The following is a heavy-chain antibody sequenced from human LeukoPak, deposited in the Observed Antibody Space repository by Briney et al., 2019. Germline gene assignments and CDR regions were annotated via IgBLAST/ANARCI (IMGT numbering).Heavy chain of an antibody. Sequence: PGGSLRLSCAASGFTFSSYSMNWVRQAPGKGLEWVSYISSSSSTIYYADSVKGRFTISRDDAKNSLYLQMNSLRAEDTAVYYCARDRLGARDGYNYLFDYWGQGTLVTVSS. CDR1: GFTFSSYS. J-gene: IGHJ4*02. CDR2: ISSSSSTI. V-gene: IGHV3-48*04. D-gene: IGHD5-24*01. CDR3: ARDRLGARDGYNYLFDY.